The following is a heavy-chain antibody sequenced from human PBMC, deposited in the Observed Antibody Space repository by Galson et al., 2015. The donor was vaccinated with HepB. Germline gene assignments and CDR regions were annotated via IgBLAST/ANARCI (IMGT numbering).Heavy chain of an antibody. J-gene: IGHJ4*02. CDR2: ISSSSSYT. CDR1: GFTFSDYY. Sequence: SLRLSCAASGFTFSDYYMSWIRQAPGKGLEWVSYISSSSSYTNYADSVKGRFTISRDNAKNSLYLQMNSLRAEDTAVYYCARGSGVGVLTGYYTPFDYWGQGTLVTVSS. CDR3: ARGSGVGVLTGYYTPFDY. V-gene: IGHV3-11*05. D-gene: IGHD3-9*01.